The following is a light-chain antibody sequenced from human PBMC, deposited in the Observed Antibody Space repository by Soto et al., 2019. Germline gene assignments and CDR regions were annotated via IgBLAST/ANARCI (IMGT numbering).Light chain of an antibody. CDR1: SGNIASNY. Sequence: NFMLTQPHSVSESPGKTVTISCTRSSGNIASNYVQWYQQRPGSSPTTVIYEDDQRPSGVPDRFSGSIASSSNSASLTISGLKTEDEADYYCQSYDSSNLNWVFGGGTKLTVL. J-gene: IGLJ3*02. CDR2: EDD. V-gene: IGLV6-57*01. CDR3: QSYDSSNLNWV.